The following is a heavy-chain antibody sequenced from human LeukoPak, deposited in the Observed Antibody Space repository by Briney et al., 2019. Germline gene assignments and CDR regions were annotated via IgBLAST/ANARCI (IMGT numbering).Heavy chain of an antibody. Sequence: GGSLRLSCAASGFTFSSYSMNWVRQAPGKGLEWVSAISGSGGSTYYADSVKGRFTISRDNSKNTLYLQMNSLRAEDTAVYYCAKDWYPYYYDSSGYQLQHWGQGTLVTVSS. D-gene: IGHD3-22*01. CDR3: AKDWYPYYYDSSGYQLQH. V-gene: IGHV3-23*01. CDR1: GFTFSSYS. CDR2: ISGSGGST. J-gene: IGHJ1*01.